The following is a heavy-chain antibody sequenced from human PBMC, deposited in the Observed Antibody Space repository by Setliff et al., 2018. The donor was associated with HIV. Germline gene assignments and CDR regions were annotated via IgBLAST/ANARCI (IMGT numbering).Heavy chain of an antibody. J-gene: IGHJ4*02. CDR3: ARDGGTLTSIAAQDY. V-gene: IGHV3-21*01. D-gene: IGHD6-6*01. Sequence: PGGSLRLSCAASGFTFSSYSMNWVRQAPGKGLEWVSSISSSSSYIYYADSVEGRFTISRDNAKNSLYLQMNSLRAEDTAVYYCARDGGTLTSIAAQDYWGQGTLVTVSS. CDR1: GFTFSSYS. CDR2: ISSSSSYI.